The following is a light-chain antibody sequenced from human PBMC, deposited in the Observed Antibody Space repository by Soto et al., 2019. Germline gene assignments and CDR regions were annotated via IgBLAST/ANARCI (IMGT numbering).Light chain of an antibody. CDR2: DAS. CDR3: QQRDDWPPWT. V-gene: IGKV3-11*01. Sequence: EIVLTQSSATLSLSPGERATPSCRASQSVSNYLAWYQQRPGQAPRLLIYDASNRATGIPARFSGSGSGTDFTLTISSLEPEDFAVYYCQQRDDWPPWTFGQGTKVDIK. CDR1: QSVSNY. J-gene: IGKJ1*01.